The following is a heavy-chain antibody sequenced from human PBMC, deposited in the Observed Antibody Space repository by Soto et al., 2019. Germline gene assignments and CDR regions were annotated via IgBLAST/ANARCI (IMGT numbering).Heavy chain of an antibody. D-gene: IGHD3-16*01. CDR1: GFTFSTYW. Sequence: EVQLVESGGGLVQPGGSLRLSCAASGFTFSTYWMTWVRRPPGKGLEWVANLAQDGRERYYVDSVRGRFTITRDNAKNTLYLQMNSLRAEDTAVYYGVCGGNFFVYWGQGTLVTVSP. CDR2: LAQDGRER. V-gene: IGHV3-7*01. CDR3: VCGGNFFVY. J-gene: IGHJ4*02.